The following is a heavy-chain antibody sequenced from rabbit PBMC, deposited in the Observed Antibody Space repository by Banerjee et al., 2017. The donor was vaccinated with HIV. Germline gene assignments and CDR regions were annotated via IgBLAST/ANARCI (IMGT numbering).Heavy chain of an antibody. Sequence: QLKESGGGLVQPGGSLKLSCKASGFDFSSYYMSWVRQAPGKGLEWIGYIDPVFGSTYYASWVNGRFTISSHNAQNTLYLQLNSLTAADTATYFCARGGGLWGPGTLHRL. CDR1: GFDFSSYY. V-gene: IGHV1S7*01. CDR2: IDPVFGST. CDR3: ARGGGL. J-gene: IGHJ4*01.